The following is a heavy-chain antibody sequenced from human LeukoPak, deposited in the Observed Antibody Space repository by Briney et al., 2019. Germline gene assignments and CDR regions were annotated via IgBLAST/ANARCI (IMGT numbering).Heavy chain of an antibody. CDR3: ARCFSRDSGWYPDWFDP. Sequence: KPSQTLSLTCTVSGGSISSYYWSWIRQPPGKGLEWIGYIYYSGSTNYNPSLKSRVTISVDTSKNQFSLKLSSVIAADTAVYYCARCFSRDSGWYPDWFDPWGQGTLVTVSS. J-gene: IGHJ5*02. V-gene: IGHV4-59*01. CDR1: GGSISSYY. D-gene: IGHD6-19*01. CDR2: IYYSGST.